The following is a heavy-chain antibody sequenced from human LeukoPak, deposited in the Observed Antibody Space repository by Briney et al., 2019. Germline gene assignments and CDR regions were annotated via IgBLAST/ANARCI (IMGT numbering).Heavy chain of an antibody. CDR3: ARGVSTVAMGYYFDY. J-gene: IGHJ4*02. Sequence: PSETLSLTCAVYGGSFSGYYWSWIRQPPGKGLEWIGEINHSGSTNYNPSLKSRVTISVDTSKNQFSLKLSSVTAADTAVYYCARGVSTVAMGYYFDYWGQGTLVTVSS. D-gene: IGHD4-23*01. CDR2: INHSGST. CDR1: GGSFSGYY. V-gene: IGHV4-34*01.